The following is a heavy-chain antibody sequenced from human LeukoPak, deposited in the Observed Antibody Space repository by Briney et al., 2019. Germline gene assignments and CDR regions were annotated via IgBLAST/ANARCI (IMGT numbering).Heavy chain of an antibody. CDR2: IYHSGST. CDR3: ARGSSALDFDY. CDR1: GGSISSGGYS. Sequence: SQTLSLTCAVSGGSISSGGYSWSWIRQPPGKGLEWIGYIYHSGSTYYNPSLKSRVTISVDRSKNQFSLKLSSVIAADTAVYYCARGSSALDFDYWGQGTLVTVSS. V-gene: IGHV4-30-2*01. D-gene: IGHD1-1*01. J-gene: IGHJ4*02.